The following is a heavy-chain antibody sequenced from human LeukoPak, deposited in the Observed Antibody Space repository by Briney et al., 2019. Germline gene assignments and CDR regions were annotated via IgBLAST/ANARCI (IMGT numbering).Heavy chain of an antibody. CDR2: FSGSGGST. CDR3: AKDLGMQVWFPL. Sequence: TGGSLRLSCAASGFTFDTYAMHWVRQAPGKGLEWVSSFSGSGGSTYYADSVKGRFTISRDNSKNALYLQMNSLRAEDTAVYYCAKDLGMQVWFPLWGQGTLVTVSS. D-gene: IGHD5-18*01. CDR1: GFTFDTYA. J-gene: IGHJ4*02. V-gene: IGHV3-23*01.